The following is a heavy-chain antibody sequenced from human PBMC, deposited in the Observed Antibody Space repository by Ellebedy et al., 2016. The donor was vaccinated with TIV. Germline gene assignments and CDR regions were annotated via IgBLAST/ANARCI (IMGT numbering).Heavy chain of an antibody. CDR2: IKQDGSEK. CDR1: GFTFSSYW. CDR3: ARDGKWALNKGGFDN. V-gene: IGHV3-7*03. Sequence: GESLKISCAASGFTFSSYWMSWVRQAPGKGLEWVANIKQDGSEKYYVDSVEGRFTISRDNVKNTLYLQMDSLRAEDTAGFYCARDGKWALNKGGFDNWGQGTLVIVSS. D-gene: IGHD1-26*01. J-gene: IGHJ4*02.